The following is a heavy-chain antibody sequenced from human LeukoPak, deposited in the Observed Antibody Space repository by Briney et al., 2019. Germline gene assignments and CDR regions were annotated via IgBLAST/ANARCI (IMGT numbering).Heavy chain of an antibody. CDR2: INHSGST. V-gene: IGHV4-34*01. CDR1: GGSFSGYY. J-gene: IGHJ4*02. D-gene: IGHD1-26*01. CDR3: ARWEGGSYYDFDY. Sequence: SETLSLTCAVSGGSFSGYYWSWIRQPPGKELEWIGEINHSGSTNYNPSLKSRVTISVDTSKNQFSLKLSSVTAADTAVYYCARWEGGSYYDFDYWGQGTLVTVSS.